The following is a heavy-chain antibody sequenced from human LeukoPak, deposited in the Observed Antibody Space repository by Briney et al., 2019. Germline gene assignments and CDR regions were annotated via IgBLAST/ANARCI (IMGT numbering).Heavy chain of an antibody. Sequence: PGGSLRLSYVFSGFTFSSYAMSWVRQAPGKGRERVSSLSGSGGSTYYADSVKGRFTISRDNSKNTLYLQMNSLRVEDTAVYYCAKDPHTGYSFAYWGQGTLVTVSS. CDR2: LSGSGGST. J-gene: IGHJ4*02. V-gene: IGHV3-23*01. D-gene: IGHD5-18*01. CDR3: AKDPHTGYSFAY. CDR1: GFTFSSYA.